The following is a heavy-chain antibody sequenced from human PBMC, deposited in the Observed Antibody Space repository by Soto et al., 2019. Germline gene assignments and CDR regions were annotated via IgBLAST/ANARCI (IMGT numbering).Heavy chain of an antibody. J-gene: IGHJ5*02. D-gene: IGHD3-3*01. CDR1: CYTFTSYG. CDR2: ISAYNGNT. CDR3: ARDSAYYDFWSGNWFDP. V-gene: IGHV1-18*01. Sequence: EASVKVSCKASCYTFTSYGISWVRQAPGQGLEWMGWISAYNGNTNYAQKLQGRVTMTTDTSTSTAYMELRSLRSDDTAVYYCARDSAYYDFWSGNWFDPWGQGTLVTVSS.